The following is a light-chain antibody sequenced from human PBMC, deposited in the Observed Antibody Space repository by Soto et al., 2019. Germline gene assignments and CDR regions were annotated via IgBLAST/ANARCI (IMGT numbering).Light chain of an antibody. J-gene: IGKJ1*01. Sequence: INMTQAPSSLSDSVGDRFCITCRASQGISRDLSWYQQKPGKAPNLLIYSASELHNGVPSRFRGSGSGTDFTLTFSTPQPEDIPTYDRVLDYNCPRAFGQGTKVDI. CDR2: SAS. V-gene: IGKV1-6*01. CDR1: QGISRD. CDR3: VLDYNCPRA.